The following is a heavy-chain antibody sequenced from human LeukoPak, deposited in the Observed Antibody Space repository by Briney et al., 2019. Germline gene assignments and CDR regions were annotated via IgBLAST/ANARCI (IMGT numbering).Heavy chain of an antibody. D-gene: IGHD3-22*01. CDR1: GGSISSSSYY. V-gene: IGHV4-39*01. Sequence: SETLSLTCTVSGGSISSSSYYWGWIRQPPGKGLEWIGSIYYSGSTYYNPSLKSRVTISVDTSKNQFSLKPSSVTAADTAVYYCARHLIETYYYDSSGYYPLRNWFDPWGQGTLVTVSS. J-gene: IGHJ5*02. CDR3: ARHLIETYYYDSSGYYPLRNWFDP. CDR2: IYYSGST.